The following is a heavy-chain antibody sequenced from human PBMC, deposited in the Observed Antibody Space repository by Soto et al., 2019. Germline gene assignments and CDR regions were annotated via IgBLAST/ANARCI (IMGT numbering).Heavy chain of an antibody. V-gene: IGHV1-69*04. CDR2: VNPILSMS. J-gene: IGHJ4*02. D-gene: IGHD3-16*02. CDR1: GDTFSFYS. Sequence: QVQLVQSGAEVKRPGSSVKVSCKASGDTFSFYSINWVRQAPGLGLEWMGRVNPILSMSNYAQRSQGRVTMTASTSTSTAYLELSALRSQDTAMYSSPTLSASVYRAFHYCCQVALVTVSS. CDR3: PTLSASVYRAFHY.